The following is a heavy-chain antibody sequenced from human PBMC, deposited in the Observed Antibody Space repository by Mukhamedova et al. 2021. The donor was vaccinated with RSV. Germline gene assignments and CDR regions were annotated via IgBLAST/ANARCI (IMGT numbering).Heavy chain of an antibody. Sequence: VRQAPGKGLEWVAVISYDGSNIYYADSVKGRFTISRDNSKNTLYLQMNSLRAEDTAVYYCARGASLYWIDYWGQGTLVTVSS. CDR3: ARGASLYWIDY. V-gene: IGHV3-30*04. J-gene: IGHJ4*02. D-gene: IGHD1-1*01. CDR2: ISYDGSNI.